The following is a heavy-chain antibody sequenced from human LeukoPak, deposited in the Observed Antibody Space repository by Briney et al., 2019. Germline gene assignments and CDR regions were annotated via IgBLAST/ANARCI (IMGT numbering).Heavy chain of an antibody. Sequence: GASVKVSCKASGYTFTSYGISWVRQAPGQGLEWMGGIIPIFGTANYAQKFQGRVTITADESTSTAYMELSSLRSEDTAVYYCASSKRWSGYYLSAGDYWGQGTLVTVSS. J-gene: IGHJ4*02. D-gene: IGHD3-3*01. CDR2: IIPIFGTA. V-gene: IGHV1-69*13. CDR3: ASSKRWSGYYLSAGDY. CDR1: GYTFTSYG.